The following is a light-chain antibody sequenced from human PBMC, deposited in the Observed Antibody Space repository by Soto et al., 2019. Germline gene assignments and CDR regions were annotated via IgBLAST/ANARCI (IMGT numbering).Light chain of an antibody. J-gene: IGLJ1*01. Sequence: QSALTRPASLSGSPGQSITISCTGTSSDVGGYNYVSWYQQHPGKAPKLMIYDVSNRPSGVSNRFSGSKSGNTASLTISGLQAKDEADYYCSSYTSSSTLLYVFGTGTQLTVL. V-gene: IGLV2-14*01. CDR2: DVS. CDR3: SSYTSSSTLLYV. CDR1: SSDVGGYNY.